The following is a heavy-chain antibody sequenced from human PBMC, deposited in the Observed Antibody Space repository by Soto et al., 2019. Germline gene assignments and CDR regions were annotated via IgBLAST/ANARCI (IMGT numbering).Heavy chain of an antibody. J-gene: IGHJ4*02. CDR2: FSPFFGTP. Sequence: QVHLVQSGAEVKKSGSSVMVSCTAYGGTFTNDAISWVRQAPGQGLEWLGRFSPFFGTPDYSQSFQGRLTITADESTGTAYMDLRSLRSDDTAVYYCAREVVTETTLGYFDFWGQGTLVTVSS. D-gene: IGHD2-21*02. CDR3: AREVVTETTLGYFDF. CDR1: GGTFTNDA. V-gene: IGHV1-69*01.